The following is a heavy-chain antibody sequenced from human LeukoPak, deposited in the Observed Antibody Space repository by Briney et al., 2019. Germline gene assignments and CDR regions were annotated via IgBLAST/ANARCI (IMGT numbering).Heavy chain of an antibody. CDR2: IIPIFGTT. J-gene: IGHJ4*02. Sequence: SVKVSCKASGGTFTNYAVSWVRQAPGQGLEWMGGIIPIFGTTNYAQNFQGRVTITADESTFTAYLELSSLRSEDTAVYYCASINDGGLLEYHFDYWAREPWSPSPQ. CDR3: ASINDGGLLEYHFDY. CDR1: GGTFTNYA. D-gene: IGHD2-15*01. V-gene: IGHV1-69*01.